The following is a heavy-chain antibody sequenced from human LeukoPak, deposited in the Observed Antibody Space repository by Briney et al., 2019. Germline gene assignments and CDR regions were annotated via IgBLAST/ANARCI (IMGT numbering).Heavy chain of an antibody. V-gene: IGHV4-34*01. CDR2: IYYSGST. J-gene: IGHJ4*02. CDR1: GGSFSGYY. D-gene: IGHD3-22*01. CDR3: ARVDYYDSSGYFDY. Sequence: PSETLSLTCAVYGGSFSGYYWSWIRQPPGKGLEWIGSIYYSGSTYYNPSLKSRVTISVDTSKNQFSLKLSSVTAADTAVYYCARVDYYDSSGYFDYWGQGTLVTVSS.